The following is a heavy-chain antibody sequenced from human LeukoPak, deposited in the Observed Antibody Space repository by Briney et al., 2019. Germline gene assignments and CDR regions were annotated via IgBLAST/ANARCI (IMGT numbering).Heavy chain of an antibody. J-gene: IGHJ4*02. V-gene: IGHV3-30*02. CDR3: AKSDFWSGYPNYYFDY. Sequence: SGGSLRLSCAASGFTFSSYGMHWVRQAPGKGLEWVAFIRYDGSNKYYADSVKGRFTISRDNSKNTLYLQMNSLRAEDTAVYYCAKSDFWSGYPNYYFDYWGQGTLVTVSS. D-gene: IGHD3-3*01. CDR1: GFTFSSYG. CDR2: IRYDGSNK.